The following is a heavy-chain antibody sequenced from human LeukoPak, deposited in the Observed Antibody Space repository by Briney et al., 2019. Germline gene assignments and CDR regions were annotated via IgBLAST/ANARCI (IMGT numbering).Heavy chain of an antibody. V-gene: IGHV3-13*01. CDR2: VGIAGDT. J-gene: IGHJ3*01. CDR3: AREGRMGTADAFDV. D-gene: IGHD1-14*01. CDR1: GFTFSSYA. Sequence: GGSLRLSCAASGFTFSSYAMSWVRQAPGKGLEWVSAVGIAGDTFYVGSVKGRFSISRDNAESSLFLQMNSLRAGHTAVYYCAREGRMGTADAFDVWAQGTMVTVSS.